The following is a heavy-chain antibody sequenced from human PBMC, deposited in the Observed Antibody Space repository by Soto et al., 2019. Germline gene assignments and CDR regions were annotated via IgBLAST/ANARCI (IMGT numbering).Heavy chain of an antibody. J-gene: IGHJ4*02. CDR2: IKSETDGGTI. D-gene: IGHD6-19*01. CDR1: GFTFSNVW. CDR3: TPLALKYNSDWYPLSD. V-gene: IGHV3-15*07. Sequence: EVQLVESGGALVKPGGSLRLSCAGSGFTFSNVWMNWVRQAPGKGLEWVGRIKSETDGGTIDYAAPVKGRFTISRDDSNNTLYRQMNSLKTEDTATYYCTPLALKYNSDWYPLSDWGQGTRVTVSS.